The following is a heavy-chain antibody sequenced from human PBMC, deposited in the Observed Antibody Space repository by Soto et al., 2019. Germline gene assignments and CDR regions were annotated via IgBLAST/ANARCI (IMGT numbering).Heavy chain of an antibody. D-gene: IGHD3-3*01. CDR2: ISGSDGST. CDR3: AKADRYDHYSGFDY. J-gene: IGHJ4*02. V-gene: IGHV3-23*01. Sequence: EVQLLESGGGLVQPGGSLRLSCAASGFTFSSYAMSWVRQAPGKGLEWVSGISGSDGSTSYADSVKGRFTISRDNSDNTLFLQMNSLRAEDTAVYYCAKADRYDHYSGFDYWGQGTLVTVSS. CDR1: GFTFSSYA.